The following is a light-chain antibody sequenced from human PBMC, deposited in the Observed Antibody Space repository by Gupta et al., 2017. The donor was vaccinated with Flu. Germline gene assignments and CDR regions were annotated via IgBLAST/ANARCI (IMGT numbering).Light chain of an antibody. J-gene: IGLJ3*02. Sequence: QSDLTQPASVSGSPGQSITISCTGTSSDVGGYNYVSWYQQHPGKAPKLMIYEVSNRPSGVSNRFSGSKSGNTASLTISGLQAEDEADYYCSSYTSSSTLAVFGGGTKLTVL. CDR1: SSDVGGYNY. CDR2: EVS. CDR3: SSYTSSSTLAV. V-gene: IGLV2-14*01.